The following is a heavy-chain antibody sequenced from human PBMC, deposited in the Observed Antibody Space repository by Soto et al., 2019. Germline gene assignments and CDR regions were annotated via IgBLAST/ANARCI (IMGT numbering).Heavy chain of an antibody. V-gene: IGHV1-69*08. J-gene: IGHJ2*01. CDR3: ARPDFGDYGDFEL. Sequence: QDQLVQSGAEVKKPGSSVKVSCKASGGTFSSHTFSWVRQAPGQGLEWMGRIIPDLGTATYAQKFQGRDTITADETATTVYRELNSLRSEDTAVYYCARPDFGDYGDFELWGRGTLVTVSS. D-gene: IGHD4-17*01. CDR1: GGTFSSHT. CDR2: IIPDLGTA.